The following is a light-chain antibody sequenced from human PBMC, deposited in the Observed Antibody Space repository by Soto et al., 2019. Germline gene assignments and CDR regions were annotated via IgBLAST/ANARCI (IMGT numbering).Light chain of an antibody. CDR2: EVN. CDR3: SSYAGTSNLV. V-gene: IGLV2-23*02. Sequence: QSVLTQPASVSGSPGQSITISCTGTSSDVGSYNLVSWYQQHPGKAPKLMIYEVNKRPSGVPDRFSGSKSGNTASLTVSGLQAEDEADYYCSSYAGTSNLVFGGGTKLTVL. CDR1: SSDVGSYNL. J-gene: IGLJ3*02.